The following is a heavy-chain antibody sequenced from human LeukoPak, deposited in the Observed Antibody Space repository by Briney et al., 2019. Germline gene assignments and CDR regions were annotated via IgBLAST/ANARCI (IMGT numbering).Heavy chain of an antibody. Sequence: PGGSLRLSCAASGFTSSSYEMNWVRQAHGKGLEWVSYISSSGSTIYYADSVKGRFTISRDNAKNSLYLQMNSLRAEDTAVYYCAILMVRGAYGMDVWGKGTTVTVSS. J-gene: IGHJ6*04. CDR1: GFTSSSYE. CDR2: ISSSGSTI. CDR3: AILMVRGAYGMDV. V-gene: IGHV3-48*03. D-gene: IGHD3-10*01.